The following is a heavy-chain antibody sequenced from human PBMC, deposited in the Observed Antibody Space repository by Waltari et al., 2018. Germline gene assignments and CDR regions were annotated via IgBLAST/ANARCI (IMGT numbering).Heavy chain of an antibody. Sequence: EAQLVESGGGLVQPGGSLGLPWPASGFLSEVGRDWVRQAPGKGLEWVASINEDGNKKDYVDSVKGRFTISRDNAKKSLYLQMNSLRVEDTAIYYCVSEYISGYWGQGTLVTVSS. J-gene: IGHJ4*02. CDR2: INEDGNKK. CDR1: GFLSEVG. CDR3: VSEYISGY. D-gene: IGHD6-19*01. V-gene: IGHV3-7*01.